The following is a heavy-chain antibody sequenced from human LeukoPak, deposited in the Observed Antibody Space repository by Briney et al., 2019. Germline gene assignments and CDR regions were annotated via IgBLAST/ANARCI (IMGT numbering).Heavy chain of an antibody. Sequence: GGSLRLSCAASGFTFSSYAMSWVRQAPGKGLEWVSAISGSGGSTYYADSVKGRFTISRDNSKNTLYLQMNSLRVEDTAVYYCSRGVGDFWSAYYGMDVWGQGTTVTVS. J-gene: IGHJ6*02. V-gene: IGHV3-23*01. CDR2: ISGSGGST. D-gene: IGHD3-3*01. CDR3: SRGVGDFWSAYYGMDV. CDR1: GFTFSSYA.